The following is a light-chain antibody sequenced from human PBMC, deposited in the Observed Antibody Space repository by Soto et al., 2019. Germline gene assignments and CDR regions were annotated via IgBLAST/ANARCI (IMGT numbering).Light chain of an antibody. CDR2: DAS. CDR3: HQRSTWLYT. J-gene: IGKJ2*01. Sequence: EISLAQSPATLSLSQGERATLSCKASQDVSIFLAWYQQKPGQDPRLLIHDASNRATGVPARFSGSGSGRDFTLPITSLEPEEFAVYYCHQRSTWLYTFGQGTKLEV. CDR1: QDVSIF. V-gene: IGKV3-11*02.